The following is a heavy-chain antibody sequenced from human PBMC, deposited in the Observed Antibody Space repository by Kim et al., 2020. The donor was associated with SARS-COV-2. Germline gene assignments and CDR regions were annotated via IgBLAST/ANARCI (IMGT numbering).Heavy chain of an antibody. D-gene: IGHD6-13*01. J-gene: IGHJ3*02. V-gene: IGHV3-66*01. CDR3: ARAPTKRWLAALGAFDI. CDR1: GFTVSSNY. Sequence: GGSLRLSCAASGFTVSSNYMSWVRQAPGKGLEWVSVIYSGGSTYYADSVKGRFTISRDNSKNTLYLQMNSLRAEDTAVYYCARAPTKRWLAALGAFDIWGQGTMVTVSS. CDR2: IYSGGST.